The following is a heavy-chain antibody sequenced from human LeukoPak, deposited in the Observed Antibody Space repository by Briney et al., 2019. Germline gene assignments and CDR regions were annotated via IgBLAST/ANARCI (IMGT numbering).Heavy chain of an antibody. CDR3: ASNVAAAGNPDAFDI. Sequence: SVKMSCKASGGTFGSYAISWVRQAPGQGLEWMGRIIPILGIANYAQKFQGRVTITADKSTSTAYMELSSLRSEDTAVYYCASNVAAAGNPDAFDIWGQGTMVTVSS. CDR1: GGTFGSYA. J-gene: IGHJ3*02. D-gene: IGHD6-13*01. CDR2: IIPILGIA. V-gene: IGHV1-69*04.